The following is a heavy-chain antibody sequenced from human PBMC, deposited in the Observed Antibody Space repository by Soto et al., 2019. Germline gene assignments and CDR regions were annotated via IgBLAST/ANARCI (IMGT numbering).Heavy chain of an antibody. Sequence: QVQLVESGGGVVQPGRSLRLSCAASGFTFSSYGMHWVRQAPGKGLEWVAVISYDGSNKYYADSVKGRFTISRDNSKNTLYLQMNSLRAEDTAVYYCAKDSTMVRGVIGYYFDYWGQGPLVTVSS. D-gene: IGHD3-10*01. J-gene: IGHJ4*02. CDR3: AKDSTMVRGVIGYYFDY. V-gene: IGHV3-30*18. CDR1: GFTFSSYG. CDR2: ISYDGSNK.